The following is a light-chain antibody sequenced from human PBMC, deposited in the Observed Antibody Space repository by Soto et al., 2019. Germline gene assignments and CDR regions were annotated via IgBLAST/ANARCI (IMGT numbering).Light chain of an antibody. Sequence: QSVLTQPPSVSGAPGQRVTISCTGSSSNIGAGYDVHWYQQVPGTAPKLLIYGNSHRPSGVPDRFSGSKSGTSASLAITGLQAEDEADYYCQSYDSSLSGYVFGTGTKLTVL. CDR2: GNS. V-gene: IGLV1-40*01. J-gene: IGLJ1*01. CDR1: SSNIGAGYD. CDR3: QSYDSSLSGYV.